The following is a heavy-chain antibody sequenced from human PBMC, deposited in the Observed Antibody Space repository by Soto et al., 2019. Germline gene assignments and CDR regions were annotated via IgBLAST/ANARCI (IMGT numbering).Heavy chain of an antibody. D-gene: IGHD2-2*01. CDR1: GGSFSGYY. J-gene: IGHJ4*02. Sequence: QVQLQQWGAGLLKPSETLSLTCAVYGGSFSGYYWSWIRQPPGKGLEWIGEINHSGSTNYNPSLKSRVTISVDTSKNQFSLKLSSVTAADTAVYYCARNGVVPLYYFDHWGQGTLVTVSS. CDR2: INHSGST. CDR3: ARNGVVPLYYFDH. V-gene: IGHV4-34*01.